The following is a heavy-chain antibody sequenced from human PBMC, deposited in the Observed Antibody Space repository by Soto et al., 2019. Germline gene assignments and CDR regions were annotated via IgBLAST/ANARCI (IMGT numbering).Heavy chain of an antibody. D-gene: IGHD6-6*01. CDR3: ARGYSSSSRNYYYGMDV. V-gene: IGHV1-46*01. CDR2: INPSFGST. Sequence: ASVKVSCKASGYTFSSYHMHWVRQAPGQGLEWMGIINPSFGSTSYAQKFQGRVTITADESTSTAYMELSSLRSEDTAVYYCARGYSSSSRNYYYGMDVWGQGTTVTVSS. CDR1: GYTFSSYH. J-gene: IGHJ6*02.